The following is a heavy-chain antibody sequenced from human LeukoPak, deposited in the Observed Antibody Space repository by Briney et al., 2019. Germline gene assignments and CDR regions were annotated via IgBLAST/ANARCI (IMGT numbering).Heavy chain of an antibody. CDR2: ISSSSSYI. D-gene: IGHD6-13*01. CDR3: ARGLYRDSSSWYGVGWFDP. Sequence: GGSLRLSCAACGFTFSSYSMNWVRQAPGKGLEWVSSISSSSSYIYYADSVKGRFTISRDNAKNSLYLQMNSLRAEDTAVYYCARGLYRDSSSWYGVGWFDPWGQGTLVTVSS. V-gene: IGHV3-21*01. J-gene: IGHJ5*02. CDR1: GFTFSSYS.